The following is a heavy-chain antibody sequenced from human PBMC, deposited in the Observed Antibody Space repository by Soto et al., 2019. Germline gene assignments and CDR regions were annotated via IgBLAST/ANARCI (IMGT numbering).Heavy chain of an antibody. V-gene: IGHV4-61*01. CDR2: IYYSGST. CDR1: GGSVSSGSYY. D-gene: IGHD1-7*01. CDR3: ARDDNWNYGYWFDP. J-gene: IGHJ5*02. Sequence: QLHLQESGPGLVKPSETLSLTCTVSGGSVSSGSYYWSWIRQPPGKGLEWIGYIYYSGSTNYNTSRKSRVTISVDTSKNQFSLKLSSVAAADKAVYYCARDDNWNYGYWFDPWGQGTLVTVSS.